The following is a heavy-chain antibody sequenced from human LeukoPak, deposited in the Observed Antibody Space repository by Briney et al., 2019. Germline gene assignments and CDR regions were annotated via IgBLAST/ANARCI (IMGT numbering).Heavy chain of an antibody. CDR3: ARLGDSSGWYYFDY. CDR1: GGSFSGYY. V-gene: IGHV4-34*01. J-gene: IGHJ4*02. D-gene: IGHD6-19*01. CDR2: IYYSGST. Sequence: SETLSLTCAVYGGSFSGYYWSWIRQPPGKGLEWIGSIYYSGSTYYNPSLKSRVTISVDTSKNQFSLKLSSVTAADTAVYYCARLGDSSGWYYFDYWGQGTLVTVSS.